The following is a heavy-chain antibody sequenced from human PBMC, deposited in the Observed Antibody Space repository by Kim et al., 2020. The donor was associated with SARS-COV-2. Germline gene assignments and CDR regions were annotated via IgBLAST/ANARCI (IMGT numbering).Heavy chain of an antibody. CDR1: GFTFSSYA. V-gene: IGHV3-30*04. CDR2: ISYDGSNK. J-gene: IGHJ6*02. Sequence: GGSLRLSCAASGFTFSSYAMHWVRQAPGKGLEWVAVISYDGSNKYYADSVKGRFTISRDNSKNTLYLQMNSLRDEDTAVYYCARYEDIVVVVAAAEKFSRYYGMDVWGQGTTVTVSS. D-gene: IGHD2-15*01. CDR3: ARYEDIVVVVAAAEKFSRYYGMDV.